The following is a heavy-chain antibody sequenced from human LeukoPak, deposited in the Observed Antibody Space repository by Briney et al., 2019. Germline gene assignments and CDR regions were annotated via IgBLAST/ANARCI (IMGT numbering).Heavy chain of an antibody. CDR3: ARFYYDFWSGENYYYHYMDV. J-gene: IGHJ6*03. CDR1: GYTFTNYA. Sequence: VASVTVSFKASGYTFTNYAIAWVRQAPGQGLEWMGWISASNGNTNYPQKLQGRVTMTTDTSTTTAYMELRSLRSDDTAVYYCARFYYDFWSGENYYYHYMDVWGKGTTVTVSS. CDR2: ISASNGNT. V-gene: IGHV1-18*01. D-gene: IGHD3-3*01.